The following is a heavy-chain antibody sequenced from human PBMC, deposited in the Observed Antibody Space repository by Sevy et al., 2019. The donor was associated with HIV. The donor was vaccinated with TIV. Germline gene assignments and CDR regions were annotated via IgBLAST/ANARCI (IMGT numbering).Heavy chain of an antibody. CDR1: GYTLTEFS. V-gene: IGHV1-24*01. CDR3: ATTKDYYESSGYPFDY. J-gene: IGHJ4*02. Sequence: ASVKVSCKVSGYTLTEFSMHWVRQAPGKGLGWMATFDPEDDETIYAQKFQGRVTMAEDTSTDTVYMELSSLRSEDTAVYYCATTKDYYESSGYPFDYWGQGTLVTVSS. D-gene: IGHD3-22*01. CDR2: FDPEDDET.